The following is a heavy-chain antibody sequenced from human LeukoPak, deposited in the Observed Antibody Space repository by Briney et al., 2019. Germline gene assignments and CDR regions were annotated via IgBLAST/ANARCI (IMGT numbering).Heavy chain of an antibody. CDR3: ARDMGYGSADLVPDS. J-gene: IGHJ4*02. Sequence: GASVKVSCKASGYTFTAYYMHWVRQAPGQGLEWMGWINPSRGGTKYAQKFQGRVNMTRDTSSSTAYMELSRLRSGDTALYYCARDMGYGSADLVPDSWGQGTLVTVSS. V-gene: IGHV1-2*02. D-gene: IGHD3-10*01. CDR2: INPSRGGT. CDR1: GYTFTAYY.